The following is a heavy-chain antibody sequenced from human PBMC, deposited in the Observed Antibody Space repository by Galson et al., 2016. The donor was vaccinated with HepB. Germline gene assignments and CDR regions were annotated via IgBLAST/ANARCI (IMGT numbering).Heavy chain of an antibody. D-gene: IGHD3-10*01. J-gene: IGHJ5*02. CDR2: INPNSGGT. V-gene: IGHV1-2*06. Sequence: SVKVSCKASGYTFTSYGISWVRQAPGQGLEWMGRINPNSGGTNYAQKFQGRVTMTRDTSISTAYMELSRLRSDDTAGYYCTRGEYLLCWFDPWGQGTLVTVSS. CDR1: GYTFTSYG. CDR3: TRGEYLLCWFDP.